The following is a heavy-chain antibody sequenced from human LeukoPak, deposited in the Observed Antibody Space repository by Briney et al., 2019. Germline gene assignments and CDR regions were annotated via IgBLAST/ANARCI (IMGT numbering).Heavy chain of an antibody. Sequence: SETLSLTCTVSGYSISSGYYWGWIRQPPGKGLEWIGSIYHSGSTYYNPSLKSRVTISVDTSKNQFSLKLGSVTAADTAVYYCASSTVVGNSYYFDYWGQGTLVTVSS. V-gene: IGHV4-38-2*02. CDR2: IYHSGST. CDR3: ASSTVVGNSYYFDY. J-gene: IGHJ4*02. CDR1: GYSISSGYY. D-gene: IGHD4-23*01.